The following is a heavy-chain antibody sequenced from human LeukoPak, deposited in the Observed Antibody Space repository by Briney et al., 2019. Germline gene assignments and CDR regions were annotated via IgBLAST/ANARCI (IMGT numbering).Heavy chain of an antibody. CDR1: GGSFSGYY. V-gene: IGHV4-34*01. CDR3: ARAYYYYYYMDV. CDR2: INHSGST. Sequence: SETLSLTCAVYGGSFSGYYWSWIRQPPGKGLEWIGEINHSGSTNYNPSLKSRVTISVDTSKNQFSLKLSSVTAADTAVYYCARAYYYYYYMDVWGKGTTVTVSS. J-gene: IGHJ6*03.